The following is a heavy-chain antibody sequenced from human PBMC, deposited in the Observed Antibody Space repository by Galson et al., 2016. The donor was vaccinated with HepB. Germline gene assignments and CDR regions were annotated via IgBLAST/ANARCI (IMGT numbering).Heavy chain of an antibody. CDR1: GFTFGSHV. CDR2: ISYNVWTT. CDR3: TREHLQRRTGLDL. D-gene: IGHD6-25*01. V-gene: IGHV3-64*01. Sequence: SLRLSCAASGFTFGSHVMHWVRQAPGKGLEYVSSISYNVWTTYYGNSVKGRFTISRDSSKDTLSLQLDSLRVGDTAVYYCTREHLQRRTGLDLWGRGTLVTVSS. J-gene: IGHJ4*02.